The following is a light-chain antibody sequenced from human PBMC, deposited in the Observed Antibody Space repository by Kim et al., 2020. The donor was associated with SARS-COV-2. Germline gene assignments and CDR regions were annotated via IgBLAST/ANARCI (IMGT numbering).Light chain of an antibody. CDR2: DAT. J-gene: IGKJ1*01. CDR1: QTINNK. V-gene: IGKV3-15*01. Sequence: SPGERATLSCRASQTINNKLGWYQQKPGQAPRLLIYDATTRATGVPARFIGSGSETDFTLTIISLQSEDFAVYYCQQSNDWPPLTFGQGTKVDIK. CDR3: QQSNDWPPLT.